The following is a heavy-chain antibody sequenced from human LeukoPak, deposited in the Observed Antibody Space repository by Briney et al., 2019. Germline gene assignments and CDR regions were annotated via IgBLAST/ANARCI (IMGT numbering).Heavy chain of an antibody. D-gene: IGHD6-13*01. CDR2: ISTYNGNT. CDR1: GYTFSTYG. Sequence: GASVRVSCKHSGYTFSTYGISWVRQAPGQGLEWMGWISTYNGNTYYALKLQGRVTMTIDTSTSTANMELRSLRSDDTAVYYCAREKTRLAAGDAFDIWGQGTMVTVSS. V-gene: IGHV1-18*01. J-gene: IGHJ3*02. CDR3: AREKTRLAAGDAFDI.